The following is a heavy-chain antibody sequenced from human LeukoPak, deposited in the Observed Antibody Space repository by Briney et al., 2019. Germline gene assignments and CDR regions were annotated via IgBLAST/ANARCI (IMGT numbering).Heavy chain of an antibody. V-gene: IGHV3-23*01. D-gene: IGHD2-2*01. Sequence: GGPLRLSCAASGFTFSSYAMSWVRQAPGKGLEWVSAISGSGGSTYYADSVKGRFTISRDNSKNTLYLQMNSLRAEDTAVYYCAKDGLGYCSSTSCYPGFDYWGQGTLVTVSS. J-gene: IGHJ4*02. CDR1: GFTFSSYA. CDR2: ISGSGGST. CDR3: AKDGLGYCSSTSCYPGFDY.